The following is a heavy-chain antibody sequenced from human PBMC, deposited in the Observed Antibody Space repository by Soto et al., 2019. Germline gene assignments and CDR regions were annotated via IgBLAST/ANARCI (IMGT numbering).Heavy chain of an antibody. D-gene: IGHD3-3*01. J-gene: IGHJ4*02. V-gene: IGHV4-31*03. Sequence: SETLSLTCTVSGGSISSGGYYWSWIRQHPGKGLEWIGYIYYSGSTYYNPSLKSRVTVSVDTSKNQFSLKLSSVTAADTAVYYCARAAYDFWSGYQYSALFDYWGQGTLVTVSS. CDR1: GGSISSGGYY. CDR3: ARAAYDFWSGYQYSALFDY. CDR2: IYYSGST.